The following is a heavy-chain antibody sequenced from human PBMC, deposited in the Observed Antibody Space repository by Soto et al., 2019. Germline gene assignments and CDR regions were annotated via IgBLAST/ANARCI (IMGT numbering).Heavy chain of an antibody. D-gene: IGHD2-2*01. CDR3: ARWSKGWNCSSTSCYYYYGMDV. V-gene: IGHV1-3*01. CDR2: INAGNGNT. J-gene: IGHJ6*02. CDR1: GYTFTSYA. Sequence: ASVKVSCKASGYTFTSYAMHWVRQAPGQRLEWMGWINAGNGNTKYTQKFQGRDTITRDTSASTAYMELSSLRSEDTAVYYCARWSKGWNCSSTSCYYYYGMDVWGQGTTVTVSS.